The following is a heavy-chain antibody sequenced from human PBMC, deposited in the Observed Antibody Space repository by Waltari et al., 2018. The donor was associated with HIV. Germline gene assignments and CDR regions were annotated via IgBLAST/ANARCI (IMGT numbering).Heavy chain of an antibody. CDR1: GFTSRTSC. V-gene: IGHV3-74*01. CDR2: INNDGSNT. J-gene: IGHJ5*02. D-gene: IGHD3-22*01. Sequence: EVQLVESGGGLVQPGGSLRLSCVASGFTSRTSCMHWFRQGPGRGLVWVSRINNDGSNTNYADSVKGRFTISRDNAKNTLYLQMNSLRAEDTAVYSCVRDYDSSGYYSANWFDPWGQGTLVTVSS. CDR3: VRDYDSSGYYSANWFDP.